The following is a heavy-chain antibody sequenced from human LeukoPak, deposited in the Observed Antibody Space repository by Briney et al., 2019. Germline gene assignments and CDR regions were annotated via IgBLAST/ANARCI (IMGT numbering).Heavy chain of an antibody. V-gene: IGHV4-34*01. D-gene: IGHD3-10*01. J-gene: IGHJ5*02. CDR1: GGSFSGYY. CDR3: ARAVRDRGVILPWFDP. CDR2: INHSGST. Sequence: PSETLSLTCAVYGGSFSGYYWSWIRQPPGKGLEWIGEINHSGSTNYNPSLKSRATISVDTSKNQFSLKLSSVTAADTAVYYCARAVRDRGVILPWFDPWGQGTLVTVSS.